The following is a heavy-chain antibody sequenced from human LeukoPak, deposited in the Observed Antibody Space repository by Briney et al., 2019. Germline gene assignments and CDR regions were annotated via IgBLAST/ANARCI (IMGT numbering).Heavy chain of an antibody. D-gene: IGHD6-19*01. Sequence: ASVEVSCKTSGYTFIDYYIHWERLAPGQGLEWMGRINPNNGGANYAPRFQGRVTMTRDTSIDMAYMELSKLKSDDSAVYYCAREDSGGYGMDVWGQGTTVAVSS. V-gene: IGHV1-2*06. J-gene: IGHJ6*02. CDR1: GYTFIDYY. CDR2: INPNNGGA. CDR3: AREDSGGYGMDV.